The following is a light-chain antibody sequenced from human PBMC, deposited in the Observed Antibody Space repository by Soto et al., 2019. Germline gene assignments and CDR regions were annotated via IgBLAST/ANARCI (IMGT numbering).Light chain of an antibody. CDR2: KVS. Sequence: DVVMTQSPLSLPVTLGQPASISCRSSQSLVYSDGNTYLNWFQQRPGQSPRRLIYKVSNRDSGVPDRLSGSGSGTDFTLKISRVEAEDVGVCYCMQGTPWPRTFGQGTKVEIK. J-gene: IGKJ1*01. CDR1: QSLVYSDGNTY. V-gene: IGKV2-30*01. CDR3: MQGTPWPRT.